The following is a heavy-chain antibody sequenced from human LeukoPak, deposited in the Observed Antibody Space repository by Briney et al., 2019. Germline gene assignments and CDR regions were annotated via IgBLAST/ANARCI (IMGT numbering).Heavy chain of an antibody. J-gene: IGHJ4*02. V-gene: IGHV3-9*03. CDR2: ISWNSGSI. CDR3: AKGGYSSGWFDY. CDR1: GFTFDDHA. Sequence: GGSLRLSCAASGFTFDDHAMHWVRQAPGKGLEWVSGISWNSGSIGYADSVKGRFTISRDNAKNSLYLQMNSLRAEDMALYYCAKGGYSSGWFDYWGQGTLVTVSS. D-gene: IGHD6-19*01.